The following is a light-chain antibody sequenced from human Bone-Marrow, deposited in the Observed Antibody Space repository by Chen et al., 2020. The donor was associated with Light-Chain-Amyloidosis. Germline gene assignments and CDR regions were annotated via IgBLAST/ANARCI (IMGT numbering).Light chain of an antibody. CDR3: QVWDRSSDRPV. J-gene: IGLJ3*02. CDR2: DDR. CDR1: NIGSTS. V-gene: IGLV3-21*02. Sequence: SYVLTQPSSVSVAPGQTATIACGGNNIGSTSVHWYQQTPGQAPLLVVYDDRYRPSGIPERLSGSNSGNTATLTISRVEAGDEADYYGQVWDRSSDRPVFGGGTKLTVL.